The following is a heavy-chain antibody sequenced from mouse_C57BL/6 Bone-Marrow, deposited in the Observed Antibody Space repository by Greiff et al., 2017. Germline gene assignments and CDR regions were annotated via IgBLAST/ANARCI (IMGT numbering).Heavy chain of an antibody. CDR2: LNPGSGGT. D-gene: IGHD4-1*01. J-gene: IGHJ3*01. CDR1: GYAFTNYL. CDR3: ARSKNWDSWFAY. V-gene: IGHV1-54*01. Sequence: LVESGAELVRPGTSVQVCCKASGYAFTNYLIEWVKQRPGQGLEWIGVLNPGSGGTNSNEKFKGKATLTADKSSSTAYMQLSSLTSEDSAVYFCARSKNWDSWFAYWGQGTLVTVSA.